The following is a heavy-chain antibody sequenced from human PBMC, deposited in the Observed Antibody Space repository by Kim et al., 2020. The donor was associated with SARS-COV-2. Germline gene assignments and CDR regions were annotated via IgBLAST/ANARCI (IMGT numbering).Heavy chain of an antibody. CDR3: ARSVGYCSGGSCFSFDY. D-gene: IGHD2-15*01. CDR1: GFTFSSYG. CDR2: ISYDGSNK. J-gene: IGHJ4*02. Sequence: GGSLRLSCAASGFTFSSYGMHWVRQAPGKGLEWVAVISYDGSNKYYADSVKGRFTISRDNSKNTLYLQMNSLRAEDTAVYYCARSVGYCSGGSCFSFDYWGQGTLVTVSS. V-gene: IGHV3-33*05.